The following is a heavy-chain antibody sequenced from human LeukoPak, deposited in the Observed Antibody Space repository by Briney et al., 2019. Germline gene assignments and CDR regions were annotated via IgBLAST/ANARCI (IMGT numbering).Heavy chain of an antibody. CDR2: IYTSGST. Sequence: SETLSLTCTVSGGSISSYYWGWIRQPAGKGLEWIGRIYTSGSTNYNPSLKSRVTMSVDTSKNQFSLKLSSVTAADTAVYYCASGHYYYGMDVWGQGTTVTVSS. J-gene: IGHJ6*02. CDR3: ASGHYYYGMDV. CDR1: GGSISSYY. V-gene: IGHV4-4*07.